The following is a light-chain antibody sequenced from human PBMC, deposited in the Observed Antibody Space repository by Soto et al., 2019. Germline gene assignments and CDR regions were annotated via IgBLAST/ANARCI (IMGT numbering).Light chain of an antibody. Sequence: EIVLTQSPGTLSLSPGERATLSCRASQSVSSVYLAWYQQKPGQAPRLLISGTSNRASGIPDRFSGSGSGTDFTLTISRLEPEDFAVFYCQQYDSSPTCTFGQGTKVDIK. CDR1: QSVSSVY. J-gene: IGKJ1*01. V-gene: IGKV3-20*01. CDR2: GTS. CDR3: QQYDSSPTCT.